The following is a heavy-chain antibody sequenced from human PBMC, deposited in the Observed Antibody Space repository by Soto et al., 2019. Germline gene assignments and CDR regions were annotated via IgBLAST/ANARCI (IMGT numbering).Heavy chain of an antibody. CDR3: ARRYYYDYSGYSY. Sequence: PSETLSLTCTVSGGSISSGYYYWSWIRQPPGKGLEWIGYMYTSGSTYYNSSLKSRVSISRDTSKNQFSLSLSSVTAADTAVYYCARRYYYDYSGYSYWGQGTLVPVSS. D-gene: IGHD3-22*01. V-gene: IGHV4-30-4*01. CDR2: MYTSGST. J-gene: IGHJ4*02. CDR1: GGSISSGYYY.